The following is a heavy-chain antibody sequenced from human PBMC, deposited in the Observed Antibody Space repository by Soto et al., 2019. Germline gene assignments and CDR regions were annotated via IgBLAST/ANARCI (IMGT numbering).Heavy chain of an antibody. Sequence: PGGSLRLSCAASGFTFSTYGMSWVRQAPGKGLEWVASIKQDGTEKHYVDSVKGRFTISRDNAKNSLFLQMSSLRAEDTAVYYCARDSSSYSWGQGTLVTVSS. V-gene: IGHV3-7*01. CDR1: GFTFSTYG. J-gene: IGHJ4*02. CDR3: ARDSSSYS. D-gene: IGHD6-6*01. CDR2: IKQDGTEK.